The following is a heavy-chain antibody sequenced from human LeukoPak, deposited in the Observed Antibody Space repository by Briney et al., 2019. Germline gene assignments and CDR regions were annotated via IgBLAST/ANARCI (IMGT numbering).Heavy chain of an antibody. CDR3: AKAAGDQAFDC. V-gene: IGHV3-9*01. J-gene: IGHJ4*02. CDR1: GFTFDDYA. CDR2: ISWNSGSI. Sequence: SGGSLRLSCAASGFTFDDYAMHWVRQAPGKGLEWVSGISWNSGSIGYADSVKGRFTISRDNAKNSLYLQMNSLRAEDTALYYCAKAAGDQAFDCWGQGTLVTVSS. D-gene: IGHD3-10*01.